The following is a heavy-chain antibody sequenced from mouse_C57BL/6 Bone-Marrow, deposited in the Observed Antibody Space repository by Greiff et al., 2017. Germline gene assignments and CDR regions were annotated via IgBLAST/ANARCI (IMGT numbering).Heavy chain of an antibody. D-gene: IGHD2-2*01. J-gene: IGHJ1*03. CDR3: ARHGYYWYIDV. CDR2: ISSGGSYT. V-gene: IGHV5-6*01. CDR1: GFTFSSYG. Sequence: EVKLVESGGDLVKPGGSLKLSCAASGFTFSSYGMSWVRQTPDKRLEWVATISSGGSYTYYPDSVKGRFTISRDNAKNTLYLQMSSLKSEDTAMDYCARHGYYWYIDVWGTGTTVTVSS.